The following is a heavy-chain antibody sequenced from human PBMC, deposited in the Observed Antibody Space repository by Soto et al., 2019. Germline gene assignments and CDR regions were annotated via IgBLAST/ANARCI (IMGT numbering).Heavy chain of an antibody. D-gene: IGHD3-16*01. CDR3: ARDQSFDRTYYYGIDV. J-gene: IGHJ6*02. CDR2: ISPFNGNT. Sequence: QVQLVQSGVEVKKPGASVRVSCKSSGYPFTHYGITWIRQARGQGLEWMGWISPFNGNTNYGQTLQGRVTLTTETSTSPVYMELRSLRSDDTAVYYCARDQSFDRTYYYGIDVWGQGTTVTVSS. CDR1: GYPFTHYG. V-gene: IGHV1-18*01.